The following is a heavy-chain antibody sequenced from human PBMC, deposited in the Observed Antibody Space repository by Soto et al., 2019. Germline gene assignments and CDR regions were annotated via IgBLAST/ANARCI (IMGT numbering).Heavy chain of an antibody. CDR3: ARDWNDDSAGMDV. CDR2: IYYSGST. V-gene: IGHV4-31*03. D-gene: IGHD1-1*01. Sequence: QVQLQESGPGLVKPSQTLSLTCTVSGGSIRSGGYYWSWIRQHPGKGLEWIGYIYYSGSTYYNPSLKSRITISVDTSKNPFSLKLSSVTAADTAVYYCARDWNDDSAGMDVWGQGTTVTVSS. CDR1: GGSIRSGGYY. J-gene: IGHJ6*02.